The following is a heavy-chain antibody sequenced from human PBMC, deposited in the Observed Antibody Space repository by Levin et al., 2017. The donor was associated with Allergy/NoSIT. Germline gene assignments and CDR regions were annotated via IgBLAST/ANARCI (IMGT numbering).Heavy chain of an antibody. D-gene: IGHD4-23*01. J-gene: IGHJ4*02. Sequence: SCTVSGASISRSSYYWGWIRQPPGKGLEWIGSIYYSGSTYYNPSLKSRVTISVDTSKNQFSLSLISVTAADTAVYYCARDLGQATVVTPGYWGQGTLVTVSS. V-gene: IGHV4-39*07. CDR1: GASISRSSYY. CDR2: IYYSGST. CDR3: ARDLGQATVVTPGY.